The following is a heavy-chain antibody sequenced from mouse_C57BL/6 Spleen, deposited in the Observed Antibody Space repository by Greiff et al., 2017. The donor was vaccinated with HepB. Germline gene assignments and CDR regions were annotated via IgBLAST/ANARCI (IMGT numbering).Heavy chain of an antibody. Sequence: VQLQQPGAELVKPGASVKLSCKASGYTFTSYWMHWVKQRPGQGLEWIGMIHPNSGSTNYNEKFKSKATLTVDKSSSTAYMQLSSLTSEDSAVYYCARSYYSNYEMDYWGQGTTLTVSS. J-gene: IGHJ2*01. CDR1: GYTFTSYW. D-gene: IGHD2-5*01. CDR2: IHPNSGST. V-gene: IGHV1-64*01. CDR3: ARSYYSNYEMDY.